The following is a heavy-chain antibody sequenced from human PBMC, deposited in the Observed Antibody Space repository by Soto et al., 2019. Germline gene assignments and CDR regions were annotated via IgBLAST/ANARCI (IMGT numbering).Heavy chain of an antibody. V-gene: IGHV4-39*01. J-gene: IGHJ4*02. D-gene: IGHD5-18*01. CDR2: IYYSGTT. Sequence: SETLSLTCTVSGDFITSTSYLWAWIHQPPGKGLEWIGSIYYSGTTYYNLSLKSRVTISVDRSKNQFSLKLSSVTAADTAVYYCARLGYTYGNLDYWCQGTLVT. CDR1: GDFITSTSYL. CDR3: ARLGYTYGNLDY.